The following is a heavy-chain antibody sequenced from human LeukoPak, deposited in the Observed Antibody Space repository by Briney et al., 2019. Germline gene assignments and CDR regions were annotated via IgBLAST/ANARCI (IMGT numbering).Heavy chain of an antibody. Sequence: SETLSLTCAVYGGSFSGYYWSWIRQPPGKGLEWIGEINHSGSTNYNPSLKSRVTISVDTSKNQFSLKLSSVTAADTAVYYCARSASRMAVTSTHFDYWGQGTLVTVSS. D-gene: IGHD4-23*01. CDR3: ARSASRMAVTSTHFDY. CDR2: INHSGST. J-gene: IGHJ4*02. V-gene: IGHV4-34*01. CDR1: GGSFSGYY.